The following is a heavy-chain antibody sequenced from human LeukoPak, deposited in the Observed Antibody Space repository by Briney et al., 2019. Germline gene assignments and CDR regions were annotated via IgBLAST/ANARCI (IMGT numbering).Heavy chain of an antibody. J-gene: IGHJ3*02. Sequence: GGSLRLSCAASGFTFSSYAMSWVRQAPGKGLEWASAISGSGGSTYYADSVKGRFTISRDNSKNTLYLQMNSLRAEDTAVYYCAKRSSSSWYGFDIWGQGTMVTVSS. V-gene: IGHV3-23*01. CDR1: GFTFSSYA. CDR2: ISGSGGST. D-gene: IGHD6-13*01. CDR3: AKRSSSSWYGFDI.